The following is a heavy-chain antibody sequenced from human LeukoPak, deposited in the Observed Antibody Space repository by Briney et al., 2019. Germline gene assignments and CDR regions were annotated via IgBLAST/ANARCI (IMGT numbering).Heavy chain of an antibody. Sequence: PSETLSLTCAVYGGSFSGYYWSWIRQPPGKGLEWIGDINHSGSTNYHPSLKSRVTISVDTTKSPFSLKLSSVTAADTAVYYCARYREYCSGGSCYSEGTGYFDYWGQGTLVTVSS. CDR1: GGSFSGYY. CDR2: INHSGST. V-gene: IGHV4-34*01. J-gene: IGHJ4*02. CDR3: ARYREYCSGGSCYSEGTGYFDY. D-gene: IGHD2-15*01.